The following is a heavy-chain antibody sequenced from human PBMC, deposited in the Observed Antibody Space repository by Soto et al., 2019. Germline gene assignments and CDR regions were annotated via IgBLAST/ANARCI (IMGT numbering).Heavy chain of an antibody. CDR3: ARDRGSYALDY. V-gene: IGHV1-18*01. J-gene: IGHJ4*02. Sequence: QVQLVQSGAEVKKPGASVKVSCKASGYTFTSYGIIWVRQAPGQGLEWMGWISDYNGNTNYAQKLKGRVTMTTDTPTSTAYMELSSLRSDDTAVYYCARDRGSYALDYWGQGTLVTVSS. CDR2: ISDYNGNT. D-gene: IGHD1-26*01. CDR1: GYTFTSYG.